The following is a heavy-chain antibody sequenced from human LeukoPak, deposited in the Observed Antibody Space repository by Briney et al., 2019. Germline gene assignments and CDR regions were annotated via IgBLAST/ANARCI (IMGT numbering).Heavy chain of an antibody. V-gene: IGHV3-66*01. CDR2: VYSGGNT. Sequence: GGSLRLSCAASGFSVSDNSMNWVRQAPGKGLEWVSVVYSGGNTYYADSVKGRFTISRDNSKNTLYLQMNSLRAEDAAVYYCAREPPGGGFDYWGQGTLVTVSS. CDR3: AREPPGGGFDY. CDR1: GFSVSDNS. J-gene: IGHJ4*02. D-gene: IGHD3-16*01.